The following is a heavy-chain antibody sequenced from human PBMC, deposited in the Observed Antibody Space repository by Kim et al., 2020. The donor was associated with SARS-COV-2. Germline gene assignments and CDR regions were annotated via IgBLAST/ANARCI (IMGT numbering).Heavy chain of an antibody. CDR3: ARDGAYFDY. D-gene: IGHD1-26*01. J-gene: IGHJ4*02. Sequence: GNTNYAQKFQGRVTMTTDTATRTAYMQLRSLRSDDTAVYYCARDGAYFDYWGQGTLVTVSS. V-gene: IGHV1-18*01. CDR2: GNT.